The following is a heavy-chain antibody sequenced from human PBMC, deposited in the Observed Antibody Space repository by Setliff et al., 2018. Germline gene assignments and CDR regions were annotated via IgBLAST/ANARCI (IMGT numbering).Heavy chain of an antibody. J-gene: IGHJ4*02. CDR1: RFTFSNYA. V-gene: IGHV3-23*01. Sequence: GGSLRLSCAASRFTFSNYAMSWVRQAPGEGLEWVSAISASGRTTYSADSVKGRFTISRDNSKNTLSLQMNSLRAEDTAVYYCCSGSYLFVYWGQGSLVTVSS. CDR2: ISASGRTT. D-gene: IGHD1-26*01. CDR3: CSGSYLFVY.